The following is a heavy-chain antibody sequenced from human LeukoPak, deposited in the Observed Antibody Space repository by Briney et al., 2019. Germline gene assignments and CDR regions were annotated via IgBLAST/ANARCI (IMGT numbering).Heavy chain of an antibody. CDR3: ATVAYSGYDFGY. CDR2: MNPNSGNT. J-gene: IGHJ4*02. V-gene: IGHV1-8*01. D-gene: IGHD5-12*01. CDR1: GYTFTSYD. Sequence: ASVKVSCKASGYTFTSYDINWVRQATGQGLEWMGWMNPNSGNTGYVQKFQGRVTMTRNTSISTAYMELSSLRSEDTAVYYCATVAYSGYDFGYWGQGTLVTVSS.